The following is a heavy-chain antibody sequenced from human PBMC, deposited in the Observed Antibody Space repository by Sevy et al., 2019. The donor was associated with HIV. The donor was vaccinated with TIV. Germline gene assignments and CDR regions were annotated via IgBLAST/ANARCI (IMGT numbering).Heavy chain of an antibody. V-gene: IGHV4-34*01. CDR2: INHSGST. D-gene: IGHD2-2*01. CDR3: ARVPRYCSSTSCYAAGTGGYYYYGMDV. CDR1: GGSFSGYY. Sequence: SETLSLTCAVYGGSFSGYYWSWIRQPPGKGLEWIGEINHSGSTNYNPSLKSRVTISVDTSKSQFSLKLSSVTAADTAVYYCARVPRYCSSTSCYAAGTGGYYYYGMDVWGQGTTVTVSS. J-gene: IGHJ6*02.